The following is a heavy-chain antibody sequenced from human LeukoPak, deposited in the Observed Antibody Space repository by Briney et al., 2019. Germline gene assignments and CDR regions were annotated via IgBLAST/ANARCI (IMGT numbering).Heavy chain of an antibody. CDR2: FYHAGNS. CDR3: ARDGPTSTAPFDY. J-gene: IGHJ4*02. D-gene: IGHD1-26*01. V-gene: IGHV4-59*11. Sequence: SETLSLTCTVSGGPITSHFWSWIRQPPGEGVEWIGNFYHAGNSNLNPSLKSRVTMSIDTSKNQFSLKLRSMTAADTAVYYCARDGPTSTAPFDYWGQGTLVTVSS. CDR1: GGPITSHF.